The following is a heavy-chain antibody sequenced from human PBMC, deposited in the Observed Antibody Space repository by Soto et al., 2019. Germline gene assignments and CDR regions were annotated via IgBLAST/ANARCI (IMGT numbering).Heavy chain of an antibody. CDR2: IHYSGTT. J-gene: IGHJ5*02. V-gene: IGHV4-59*08. Sequence: SETLSLTCTVSGGSISSNYWSWIRQPPGQGLEWIGYIHYSGTTNYNPSLKSRVTMSVDTSKNQFSLKLSSVTAADTAVYYCARSVDPWGQGTLVTVSS. CDR3: ARSVDP. CDR1: GGSISSNY.